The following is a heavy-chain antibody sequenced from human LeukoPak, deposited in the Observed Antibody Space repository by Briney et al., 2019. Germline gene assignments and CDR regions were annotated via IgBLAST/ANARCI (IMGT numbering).Heavy chain of an antibody. J-gene: IGHJ5*02. Sequence: GGSLRLSCAASGFTFSSYGMHWVRQAPGKGLEWVAFIRYDGSNKYYADSVKGRFTISRDNSKNTLYLQMNSLRAGDTAVYYCAKDFYYGSGSYYLNWFDPWGQGTLVTVSS. V-gene: IGHV3-30*02. D-gene: IGHD3-10*01. CDR1: GFTFSSYG. CDR3: AKDFYYGSGSYYLNWFDP. CDR2: IRYDGSNK.